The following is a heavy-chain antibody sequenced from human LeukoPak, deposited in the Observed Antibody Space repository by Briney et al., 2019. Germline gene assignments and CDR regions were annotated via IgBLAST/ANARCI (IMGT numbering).Heavy chain of an antibody. CDR1: GFTFDDYT. D-gene: IGHD3-10*01. V-gene: IGHV3-43*01. CDR2: ISWDGGST. CDR3: AKGGYYYGSGSFDY. J-gene: IGHJ4*02. Sequence: PGGSLRLSCAASGFTFDDYTMRWVRQAPGKGLEWVSLISWDGGSTYYADSVKGRFTISRDNSKNSLYLQMNSLRTEDTALYYCAKGGYYYGSGSFDYWGQGTLVTVSS.